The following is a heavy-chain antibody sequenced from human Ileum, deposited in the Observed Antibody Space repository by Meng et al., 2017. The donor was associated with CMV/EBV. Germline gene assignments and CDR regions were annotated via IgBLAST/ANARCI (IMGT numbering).Heavy chain of an antibody. D-gene: IGHD3-9*01. CDR3: ARMNYDILTGYGGAFDI. V-gene: IGHV3-23*01. J-gene: IGHJ3*02. CDR1: RFTFNNYA. Sequence: GESLKISCAASRFTFNNYAMSWVRQAPGKGLEWVSALTGSGGTTYYADSVKGRFTISRDNSKNTLYLQMSSLRVEDTAVYYCARMNYDILTGYGGAFDIWGHGTMVTVSS. CDR2: LTGSGGTT.